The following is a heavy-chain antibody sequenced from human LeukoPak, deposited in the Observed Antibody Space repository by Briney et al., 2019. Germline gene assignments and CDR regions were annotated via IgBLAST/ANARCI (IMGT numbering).Heavy chain of an antibody. D-gene: IGHD6-19*01. CDR1: GFTFSSYS. J-gene: IGHJ4*02. CDR2: ISSSISTI. V-gene: IGHV3-48*01. CDR3: AKPKAVAGSGVDY. Sequence: PGGSLRLSCAASGFTFSSYSMNWVRQAPGKGLEWVSYISSSISTIYYVDSVKGRFTISRDNAKNTLYLQMNSLRAEDTAVYYCAKPKAVAGSGVDYWGQGTLVTVSS.